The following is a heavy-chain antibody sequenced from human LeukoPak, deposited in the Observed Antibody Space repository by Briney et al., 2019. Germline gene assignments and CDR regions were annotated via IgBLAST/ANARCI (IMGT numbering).Heavy chain of an antibody. CDR2: ISAYNGNT. CDR1: GYTFTSYG. CDR3: ARERVYYGSGSPHPDY. V-gene: IGHV1-18*01. D-gene: IGHD3-10*01. Sequence: ASVKVSCKASGYTFTSYGISWVRQAPGQGLEWMGWISAYNGNTNYAQKLQGRVTMTTDTSTSTAYMELRSLRSDDTAVYYCARERVYYGSGSPHPDYWGQGTLVTVSS. J-gene: IGHJ4*02.